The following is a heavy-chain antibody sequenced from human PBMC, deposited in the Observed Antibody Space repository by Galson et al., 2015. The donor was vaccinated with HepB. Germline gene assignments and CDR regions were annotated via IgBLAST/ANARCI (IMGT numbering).Heavy chain of an antibody. D-gene: IGHD3-16*01. CDR2: ISYDGSNK. V-gene: IGHV3-30*18. CDR3: AKRLGRGELLNPLAAFDI. CDR1: GFTFSSYG. J-gene: IGHJ3*02. Sequence: SLRLSCAASGFTFSSYGMHWVRQAPGKGLEWVAVISYDGSNKYYADSVRGRFTISRDNSKNTLYLQMNSLRAEDTAVYYCAKRLGRGELLNPLAAFDIWGQGTMVTVSS.